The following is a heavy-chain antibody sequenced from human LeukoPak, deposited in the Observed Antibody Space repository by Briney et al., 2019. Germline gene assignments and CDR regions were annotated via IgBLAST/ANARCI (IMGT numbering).Heavy chain of an antibody. CDR2: IYYSGST. CDR1: GGSISSYY. CDR3: ARSPGSIPYYGMDV. J-gene: IGHJ6*02. Sequence: PSETLSHTCTVSGGSISSYYWSWIRQPPGKGLEWIGYIYYSGSTNYNPSLKSRVTISVDTSKNQFSLKLSSVTAADTAVYYCARSPGSIPYYGMDVWGQGTTVTVSS. D-gene: IGHD1-26*01. V-gene: IGHV4-59*01.